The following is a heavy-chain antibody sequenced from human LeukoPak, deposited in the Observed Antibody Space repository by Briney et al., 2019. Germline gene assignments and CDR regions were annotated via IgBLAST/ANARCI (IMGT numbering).Heavy chain of an antibody. V-gene: IGHV1-69*04. J-gene: IGHJ4*02. CDR2: IIPIFGIA. D-gene: IGHD3-22*01. CDR1: GGTFSSYA. Sequence: SVKVSCKASGGTFSSYAISWVRQAPGQGLEWMGRIIPIFGIANYAQKFQGRVTITADKSTSTAYMELSSLRSEDTAVYYCARGRYYYDSSGYYYADDDYWGQGTLVTVSS. CDR3: ARGRYYYDSSGYYYADDDY.